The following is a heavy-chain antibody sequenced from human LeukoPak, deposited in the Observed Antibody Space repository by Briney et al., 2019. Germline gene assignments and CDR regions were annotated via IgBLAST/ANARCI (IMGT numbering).Heavy chain of an antibody. D-gene: IGHD1-1*01. Sequence: PGGSLRLSCAASGFTFSSYAMHWVRQAPGKGLEWVAVISYDGSNKYYADSVKGRVTIARDNSKTTLYLQMNSLRAEDTAVYYCASITTTDYWGQGTLVTVSS. CDR2: ISYDGSNK. CDR3: ASITTTDY. CDR1: GFTFSSYA. J-gene: IGHJ4*02. V-gene: IGHV3-30*01.